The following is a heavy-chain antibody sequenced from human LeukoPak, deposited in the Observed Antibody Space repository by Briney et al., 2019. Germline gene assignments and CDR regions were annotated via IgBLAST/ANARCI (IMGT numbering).Heavy chain of an antibody. J-gene: IGHJ4*02. Sequence: GGSLRLSCAASGFTFSSYSMNWVRQAPGKGLEWVSSISSSSSYIYYADSVKGRFTISRDNAKNSLYLQMNSLRAEDTAVYYCARGRGGSGSYYDFDYWGQGTLVTVSS. D-gene: IGHD3-10*01. CDR1: GFTFSSYS. CDR3: ARGRGGSGSYYDFDY. CDR2: ISSSSSYI. V-gene: IGHV3-21*01.